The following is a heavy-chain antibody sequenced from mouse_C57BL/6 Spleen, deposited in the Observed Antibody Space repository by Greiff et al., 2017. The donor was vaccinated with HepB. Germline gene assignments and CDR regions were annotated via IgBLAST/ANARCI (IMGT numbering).Heavy chain of an antibody. J-gene: IGHJ2*01. CDR2: INPNNGGT. CDR3: ARPAGSGYFDY. CDR1: GYTFTDYN. V-gene: IGHV1-22*01. D-gene: IGHD1-1*01. Sequence: SGPELVKPGASVKMSCKASGYTFTDYNMHWVKQSHGKSLEWIGYINPNNGGTSYNQKFKGKATLTVNKSSSTAYMELRSLTSEDSAVYYCARPAGSGYFDYWGQGTTLTVSS.